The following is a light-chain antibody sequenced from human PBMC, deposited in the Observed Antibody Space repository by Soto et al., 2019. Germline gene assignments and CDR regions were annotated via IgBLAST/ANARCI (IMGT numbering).Light chain of an antibody. V-gene: IGKV3-20*01. CDR2: GAS. CDR1: QTISSSD. CDR3: QVSANSPPKYP. Sequence: EIVLTQSPGTLSLSPGERATLSCRASQTISSSDLAWYQQKPGRAPRLLIFGASSRAPDIPDRFSGSGSGTDFTLTISSLDPEDFAVCYWQVSANSPPKYPLGQGTKLEL. J-gene: IGKJ2*01.